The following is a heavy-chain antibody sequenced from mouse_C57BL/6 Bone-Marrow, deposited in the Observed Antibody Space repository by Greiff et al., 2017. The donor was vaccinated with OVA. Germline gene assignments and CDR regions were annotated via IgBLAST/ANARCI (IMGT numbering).Heavy chain of an antibody. V-gene: IGHV7-3*01. CDR3: ARYGAAYYFDY. CDR1: GFTFTDYY. D-gene: IGHD3-3*01. CDR2: IRNKANGYTT. Sequence: EVKLVESGGGLVQPGGSLSLSCAASGFTFTDYYMSWVRQPPGKALEWLGFIRNKANGYTTEYSASVKGRFTISRDNSQSILYLQMNALGAEDSATYYCARYGAAYYFDYWGQGTTLTVSS. J-gene: IGHJ2*01.